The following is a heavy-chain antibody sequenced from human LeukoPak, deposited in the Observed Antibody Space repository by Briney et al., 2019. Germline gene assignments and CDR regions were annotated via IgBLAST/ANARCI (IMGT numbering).Heavy chain of an antibody. V-gene: IGHV4-59*01. Sequence: LEWIGYIYYSGSTSYNPSLKSRVTISVDTSKNQFSLKLSSVTAADTAVYYRAREDGYKLDYWGQGTLVTVSS. CDR2: IYYSGST. D-gene: IGHD5-24*01. CDR3: AREDGYKLDY. J-gene: IGHJ4*02.